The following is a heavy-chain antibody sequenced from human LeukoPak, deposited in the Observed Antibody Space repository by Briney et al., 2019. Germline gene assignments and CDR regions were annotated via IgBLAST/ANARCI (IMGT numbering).Heavy chain of an antibody. CDR1: GFTFSSYG. CDR2: IRYDGSNK. CDR3: AKDQGRYFDWLLGFDY. V-gene: IGHV3-30*02. D-gene: IGHD3-9*01. Sequence: GGSLRLSCAASGFTFSSYGMHWVRQAPGKGLEWVAFIRYDGSNKYYADSVKGRFTISRDNSKNTLYLQMNSLRAEDTAVYYCAKDQGRYFDWLLGFDYWGQGTLVTVSS. J-gene: IGHJ4*02.